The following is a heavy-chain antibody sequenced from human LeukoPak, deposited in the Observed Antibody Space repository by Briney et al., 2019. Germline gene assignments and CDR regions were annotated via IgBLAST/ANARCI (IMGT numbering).Heavy chain of an antibody. CDR3: ARSGNYYRVYFDN. CDR1: GYTFSSFY. D-gene: IGHD3-10*01. V-gene: IGHV1-46*01. J-gene: IGHJ4*02. Sequence: GASVKVSCKASGYTFSSFYLHWVRQAPGQGLEWIGIITPNTGDTTYAPKFQDRLIVTRDRSTSTVYMELHSLRSEDTAVYYCARSGNYYRVYFDNWGEGTLVPVSS. CDR2: ITPNTGDT.